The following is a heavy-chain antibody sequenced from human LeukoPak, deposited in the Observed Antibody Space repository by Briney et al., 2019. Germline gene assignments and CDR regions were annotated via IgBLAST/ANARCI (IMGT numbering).Heavy chain of an antibody. Sequence: GGSLRLSCAASGFTFGSYWMSWVRQAPGKGLEWVANIKQDGSEKYYVDSVKGRFTISRDNAKNSLYLQMNSLRAEDTAVCYCARPRGSSLTGYYYYMDVWGKGTTVTVSS. CDR3: ARPRGSSLTGYYYYMDV. V-gene: IGHV3-7*01. J-gene: IGHJ6*03. D-gene: IGHD6-13*01. CDR2: IKQDGSEK. CDR1: GFTFGSYW.